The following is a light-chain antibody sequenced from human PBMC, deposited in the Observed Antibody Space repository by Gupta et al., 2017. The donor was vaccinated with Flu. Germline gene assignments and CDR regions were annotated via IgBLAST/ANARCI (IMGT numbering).Light chain of an antibody. CDR3: QQRAHWWPIT. CDR1: PSIARY. CDR2: HAS. V-gene: IGKV3-11*01. J-gene: IGKJ5*01. Sequence: ATICFRARPSIARYLAWNQQSPGQAPRLLLYHASNRATGIPARFSCSGSGTDFTFTFSRLEPEDFAFDYCQQRAHWWPITFGQGTRVEIK.